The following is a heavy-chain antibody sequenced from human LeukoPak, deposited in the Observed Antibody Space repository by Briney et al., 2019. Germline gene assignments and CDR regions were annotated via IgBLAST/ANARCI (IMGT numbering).Heavy chain of an antibody. CDR1: GYSFTTYW. D-gene: IGHD5-18*01. V-gene: IGHV5-51*01. CDR2: IYPGDSDT. J-gene: IGHJ4*02. Sequence: GESLKISCKGSGYSFTTYWIGWVRQMPGKGLEWMGIIYPGDSDTRYSPSFQGQVTISADRSISTAYLQWNSLKASDTAMYYCARHGRGNSYGGDYWGQGTLVTVSS. CDR3: ARHGRGNSYGGDY.